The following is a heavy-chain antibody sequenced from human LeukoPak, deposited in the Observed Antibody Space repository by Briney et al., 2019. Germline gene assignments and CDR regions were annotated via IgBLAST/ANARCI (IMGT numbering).Heavy chain of an antibody. J-gene: IGHJ3*02. CDR1: GGSISSSSYS. V-gene: IGHV4-39*01. D-gene: IGHD3-22*01. CDR2: IYYSEST. CDR3: ARQWAYDSSGYYDAFDI. Sequence: PSETLTLTCSVSGGSISSSSYSWGWIRQPPGKGLEWIGSIYYSESTHYNPSPKSRVTISVDTSKNQFSLKLSSVTAADTAVYYCARQWAYDSSGYYDAFDIWGQGTMVTVSS.